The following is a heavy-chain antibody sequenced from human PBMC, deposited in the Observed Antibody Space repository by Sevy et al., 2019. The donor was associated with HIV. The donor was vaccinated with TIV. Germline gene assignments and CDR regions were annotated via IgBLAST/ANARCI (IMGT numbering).Heavy chain of an antibody. D-gene: IGHD7-27*01. Sequence: ASVKVSCKASGDTFSTYGLSWVRQAPGQGLEWMGGIIPIFGTPNYAQKFQGRVTIIADESAGTAYMELSSRRSEDTALYYCAREGGVATTGDHDAFDIWGHGTLVTVSS. CDR1: GDTFSTYG. V-gene: IGHV1-69*13. CDR3: AREGGVATTGDHDAFDI. J-gene: IGHJ3*02. CDR2: IIPIFGTP.